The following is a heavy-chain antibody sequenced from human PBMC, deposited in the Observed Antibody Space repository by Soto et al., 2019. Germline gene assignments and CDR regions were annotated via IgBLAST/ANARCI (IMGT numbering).Heavy chain of an antibody. D-gene: IGHD4-17*01. CDR1: GFTFSSYS. CDR3: ARIYGGLNYFDY. J-gene: IGHJ4*02. Sequence: EVQLVESGGGLVQPGGSLRLSCAASGFTFSSYSMNWVRQAPGKGLEWVSYISSSSSTIYYAESVKGRFTISRDNAKNSLYLQMNSLRDEDTAVYYCARIYGGLNYFDYWGQGTLVTVPS. CDR2: ISSSSSTI. V-gene: IGHV3-48*02.